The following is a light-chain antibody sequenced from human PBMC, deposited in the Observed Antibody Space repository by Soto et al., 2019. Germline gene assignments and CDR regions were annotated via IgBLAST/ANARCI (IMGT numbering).Light chain of an antibody. CDR2: DVS. V-gene: IGLV2-14*03. CDR3: SSYTSSSNPYV. J-gene: IGLJ1*01. CDR1: SSDVGGYDY. Sequence: QSALTQPASVSGSPGQSITISCTGSSSDVGGYDYVSWYQHHPGKAPKLMIHDVSNRPSGVSNRFSGSKSGNTASLTISGLQAEDEADYYCSSYTSSSNPYVFETGTKVTVL.